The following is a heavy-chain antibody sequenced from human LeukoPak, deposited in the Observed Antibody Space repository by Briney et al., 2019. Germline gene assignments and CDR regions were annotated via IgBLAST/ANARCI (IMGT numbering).Heavy chain of an antibody. CDR2: IYSGGST. CDR3: ARVGLTAPGTYYYGMDV. CDR1: GFTVSSNY. Sequence: GGSLRLSCAASGFTVSSNYMSWVRQAPGKGLEWVSVIYSGGSTYYADSVKGRFTISRDNSKNTLYLQMNSLRAEDTAVYYCARVGLTAPGTYYYGMDVWGQGTTVTVSS. J-gene: IGHJ6*02. D-gene: IGHD2-21*02. V-gene: IGHV3-66*01.